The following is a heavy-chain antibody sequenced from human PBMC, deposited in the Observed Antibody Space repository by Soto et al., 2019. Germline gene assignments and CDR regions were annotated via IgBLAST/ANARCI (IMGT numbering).Heavy chain of an antibody. CDR3: ARSGRLYGSSFQGSPLEY. J-gene: IGHJ4*02. CDR2: ISTINDNT. CDR1: GYTFTSHG. D-gene: IGHD6-13*01. Sequence: ASVKVSCKASGYTFTSHGISWVRQAPGQGLEWMGWISTINDNTYYGQKFQGRITMTTDTSTGTAYMELRSLKSDDTAVYYCARSGRLYGSSFQGSPLEYWGQGTLVTVSS. V-gene: IGHV1-18*01.